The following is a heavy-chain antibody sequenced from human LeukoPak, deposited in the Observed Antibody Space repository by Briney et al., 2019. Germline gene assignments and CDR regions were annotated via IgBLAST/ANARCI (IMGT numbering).Heavy chain of an antibody. V-gene: IGHV1-2*02. CDR3: ARVRDSDLSDYYDSSGYQY. D-gene: IGHD3-22*01. Sequence: ASVKVSCKASGYTFTGYYMHWVRQAPGQGLEWMGWINPNSGGTNYAQKFQGRVTMTRDTSISTAYMELSRLRSDDTAVYYCARVRDSDLSDYYDSSGYQYWGQGTLVTVSS. CDR2: INPNSGGT. J-gene: IGHJ4*02. CDR1: GYTFTGYY.